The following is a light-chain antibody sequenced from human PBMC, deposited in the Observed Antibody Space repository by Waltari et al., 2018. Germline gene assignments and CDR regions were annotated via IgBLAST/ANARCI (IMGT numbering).Light chain of an antibody. CDR1: KSVFYGSNNKNF. Sequence: DIVMTQSPDSLTVSLGGRATINCKSSKSVFYGSNNKNFLAWYQQKTGQPPKLLIYWASTRESGVPDRFSGSGSGTDFTLTISSLQAEDVAVYYCQQYYTTPLTFGGGTKVEIK. J-gene: IGKJ4*01. CDR2: WAS. CDR3: QQYYTTPLT. V-gene: IGKV4-1*01.